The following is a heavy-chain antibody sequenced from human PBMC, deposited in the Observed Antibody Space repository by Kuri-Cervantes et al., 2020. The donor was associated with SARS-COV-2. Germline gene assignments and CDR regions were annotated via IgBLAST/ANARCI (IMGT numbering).Heavy chain of an antibody. V-gene: IGHV4-34*09. J-gene: IGHJ6*03. CDR2: IYYSGST. Sequence: SETLSLTCAFYGESFSGYYWNWIRQSPGKGLEWIGYIYYSGSTYYNPSFKSRVTISVDTSKNQFSLKLSSVTAADTAVYYCARDSVGYDFWSGYSAGKQYYYYYYMDVWGKGTTVTVSS. CDR1: GESFSGYY. D-gene: IGHD3-3*01. CDR3: ARDSVGYDFWSGYSAGKQYYYYYYMDV.